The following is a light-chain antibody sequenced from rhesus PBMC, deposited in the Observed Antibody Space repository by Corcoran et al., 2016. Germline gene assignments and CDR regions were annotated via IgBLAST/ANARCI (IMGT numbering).Light chain of an antibody. J-gene: IGKJ1*01. Sequence: DIQMTQSPSALSASVGDRVTISCRASQNIYSHLAWYQQKPGKAPKLLIYGATGMQTEIPSRFSASGSGKDFTLNISSLQPEDSAAYFCQHYYDRPPTFGQGTRVEI. CDR1: QNIYSH. V-gene: IGKV1-44*03. CDR3: QHYYDRPPT. CDR2: GAT.